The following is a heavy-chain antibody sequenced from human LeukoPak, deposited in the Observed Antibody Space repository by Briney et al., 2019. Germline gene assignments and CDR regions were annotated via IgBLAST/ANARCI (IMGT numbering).Heavy chain of an antibody. Sequence: GGSLRLSCAASGFTFSDYYMSWIRQAPGKGLEWVSYISSSGSTIYYADSVKGRFTISRDNAKNSLYLQMNSLRAEDTAVYYCAKDRRGATITFDYWGQGTLVTVSS. J-gene: IGHJ4*02. D-gene: IGHD5-24*01. CDR3: AKDRRGATITFDY. V-gene: IGHV3-11*04. CDR2: ISSSGSTI. CDR1: GFTFSDYY.